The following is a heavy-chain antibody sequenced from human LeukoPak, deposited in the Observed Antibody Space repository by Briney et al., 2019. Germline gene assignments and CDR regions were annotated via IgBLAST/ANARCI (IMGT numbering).Heavy chain of an antibody. D-gene: IGHD2/OR15-2a*01. CDR3: VRYTSTLSDYMDV. J-gene: IGHJ6*03. CDR2: IKEDGSEK. Sequence: GSLRLSCAASGFIFSNYWMTWVRQAPGKGLEWVANIKEDGSEKYYVDSVKGRFTISRDNAKNSLYLQMNSLRAEDTAVYYCVRYTSTLSDYMDVWGKGTTVTVSS. CDR1: GFIFSNYW. V-gene: IGHV3-7*01.